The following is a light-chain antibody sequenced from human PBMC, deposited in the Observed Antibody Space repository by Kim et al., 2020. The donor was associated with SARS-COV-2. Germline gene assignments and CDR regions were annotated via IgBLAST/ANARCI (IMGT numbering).Light chain of an antibody. Sequence: ASVGDRATITCRGSQAISYYLAWYQQKPGKVPQVLIYAASTLQSGVPSRFSGSGSGTDFTLTISSLQPEDVATYYCQKYDRAPLTFGGGTKVDIK. CDR3: QKYDRAPLT. CDR2: AAS. J-gene: IGKJ4*01. V-gene: IGKV1-27*01. CDR1: QAISYY.